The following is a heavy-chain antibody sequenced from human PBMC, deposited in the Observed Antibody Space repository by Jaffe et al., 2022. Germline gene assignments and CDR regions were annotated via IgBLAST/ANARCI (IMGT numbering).Heavy chain of an antibody. CDR3: ARDLPYYGSGRRRAFDI. Sequence: EVQLVESGGGLVQPGGSLRLSCAASGFTVSSNYMSWVRQAPGKGLEWVSVIYSGGSTYYADSVKGRFTISRHNSKNTLYLQMNSLRAEDTAVYYCARDLPYYGSGRRRAFDIWGQGTMVTVSS. D-gene: IGHD3-10*01. CDR2: IYSGGST. J-gene: IGHJ3*02. V-gene: IGHV3-53*04. CDR1: GFTVSSNY.